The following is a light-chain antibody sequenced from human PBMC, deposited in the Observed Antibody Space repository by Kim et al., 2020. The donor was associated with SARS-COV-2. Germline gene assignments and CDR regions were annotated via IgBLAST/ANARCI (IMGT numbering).Light chain of an antibody. V-gene: IGKV1-5*01. CDR2: DTS. J-gene: IGKJ2*01. CDR3: QQYQASPYT. CDR1: ESVGSW. Sequence: SASGGDRVTITWRASESVGSWLALYQQKPGTAPKLLIYDTSTLQSGVPSRFSGSGTGTFFTLAISSLQPGDFATYYCQQYQASPYTFGQGTKLEI.